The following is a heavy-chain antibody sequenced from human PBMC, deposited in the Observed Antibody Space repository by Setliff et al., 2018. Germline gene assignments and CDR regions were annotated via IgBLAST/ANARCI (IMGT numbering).Heavy chain of an antibody. Sequence: SLRLSCAASGFTFSTAWMNWVRQAPGKGLEWVGRIKGKNDGLATDYAAPVKGRFTISRDDSKNTLYLQMNSLKTEDTAVYYCTTDPSPTFGGVIGAAFDFWGRGTMVTVSS. V-gene: IGHV3-15*07. CDR2: IKGKNDGLAT. J-gene: IGHJ3*01. D-gene: IGHD3-16*01. CDR3: TTDPSPTFGGVIGAAFDF. CDR1: GFTFSTAW.